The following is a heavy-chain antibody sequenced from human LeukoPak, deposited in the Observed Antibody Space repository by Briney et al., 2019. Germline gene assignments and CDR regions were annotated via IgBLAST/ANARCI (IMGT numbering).Heavy chain of an antibody. CDR2: LSSSGRTN. Sequence: GVLRLSCAASGIPFTNFWVRHAPGKGLEWFLYLSSSGRTNYYADYVKGRFTISRDNAKNSLYLQMNSLRVEDTAVYYCARNWVPSGYSYYYGMDVWGQGTTVTVSS. D-gene: IGHD3-16*01. J-gene: IGHJ6*02. V-gene: IGHV3-48*03. CDR1: GIPFTN. CDR3: ARNWVPSGYSYYYGMDV.